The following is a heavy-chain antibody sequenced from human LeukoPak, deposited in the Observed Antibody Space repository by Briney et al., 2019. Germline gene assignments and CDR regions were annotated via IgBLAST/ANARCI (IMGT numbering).Heavy chain of an antibody. Sequence: PGGSLRLSCAASGFTFSSYAMHWVRQAPGKGLQWVANIKQDGSEAYYVDSVKGRFTVSRDNAKDSVYLQMRNLRAEDTAVYYCVREQRIVGASMIDYWGQGTLVTVSS. CDR2: IKQDGSEA. D-gene: IGHD1-26*01. CDR3: VREQRIVGASMIDY. V-gene: IGHV3-7*03. J-gene: IGHJ4*02. CDR1: GFTFSSYA.